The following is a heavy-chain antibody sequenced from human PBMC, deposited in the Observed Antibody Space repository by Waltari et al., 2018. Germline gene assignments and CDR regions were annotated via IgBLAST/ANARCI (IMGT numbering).Heavy chain of an antibody. CDR2: IGANGDYI. Sequence: EVQLVESGGGLVTPGESLRLSCVASGFSFHSYTMNWVRQAPGKGLEWVSSIGANGDYIYYADSVRGRFTTSRDNARNSLYLQMTSLRVDDSATYFCASHFEDYYYYMDVWGKGTTVTVSS. J-gene: IGHJ6*03. V-gene: IGHV3-21*04. CDR1: GFSFHSYT. CDR3: ASHFEDYYYYMDV.